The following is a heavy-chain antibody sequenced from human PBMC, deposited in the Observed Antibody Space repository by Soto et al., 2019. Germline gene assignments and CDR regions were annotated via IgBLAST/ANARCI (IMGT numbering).Heavy chain of an antibody. CDR1: GGSFSGYY. CDR3: ARRTTTGYYYYGMDV. J-gene: IGHJ6*02. Sequence: SSETLSLTCAVYGGSFSGYYWSWIRQPPGKGLEWIGEINHSGSTNYNPSLKSRVTISVDTSKNQFSLKLSSVTAADTAVYYCARRTTTGYYYYGMDVWGQGTTVTVSS. V-gene: IGHV4-34*01. CDR2: INHSGST. D-gene: IGHD1-1*01.